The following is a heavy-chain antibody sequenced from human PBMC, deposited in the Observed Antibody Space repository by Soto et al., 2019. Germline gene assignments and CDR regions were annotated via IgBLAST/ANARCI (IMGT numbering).Heavy chain of an antibody. CDR2: ISSSSSTI. CDR3: ARARHYSSSSGCGCDY. Sequence: GGSLRLSCAASGFTFSSYSMNWVRQAPGKGLEWVSYISSSSSTIYYADSVKGRFTISRDNAKNSLYLQMNSLRAEDTAVYYCARARHYSSSSGCGCDYWGQGTLVTVSS. CDR1: GFTFSSYS. J-gene: IGHJ4*02. D-gene: IGHD6-6*01. V-gene: IGHV3-48*04.